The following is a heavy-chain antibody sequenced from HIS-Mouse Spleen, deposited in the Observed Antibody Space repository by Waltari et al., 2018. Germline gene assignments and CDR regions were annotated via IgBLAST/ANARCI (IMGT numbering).Heavy chain of an antibody. V-gene: IGHV4-34*01. J-gene: IGHJ3*02. CDR1: GGSFSGYY. Sequence: QVQLQQWGAGLLKPSETLSLTCAVYGGSFSGYYWSWIRQPPGKGLEGLGEINHRGSTNYNPSLKRQVTISVDTSKNQFSLKLSSVTAADTAVYYCASKRRAFDIWGQGTMVTVSS. CDR2: INHRGST. CDR3: ASKRRAFDI.